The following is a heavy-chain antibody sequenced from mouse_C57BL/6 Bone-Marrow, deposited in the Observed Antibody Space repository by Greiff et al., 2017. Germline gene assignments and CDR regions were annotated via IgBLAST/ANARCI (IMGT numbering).Heavy chain of an antibody. CDR2: ISSGGSYP. Sequence: EVQLVESGGDLVKPAGSLKLSCAAPGFTFSSYGLTWVCQTPDKRPEWVATISSGGSYPYYPDSVKGRFTISRDNAKNHLDLLMCSLKAEDTAMYYCARRGGSSGFLHFDYWGQGTTLTVSS. CDR1: GFTFSSYG. CDR3: ARRGGSSGFLHFDY. J-gene: IGHJ2*01. V-gene: IGHV5-6*01. D-gene: IGHD3-2*02.